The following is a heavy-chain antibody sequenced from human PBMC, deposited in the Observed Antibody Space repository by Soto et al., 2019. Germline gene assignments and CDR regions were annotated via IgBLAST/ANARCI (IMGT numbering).Heavy chain of an antibody. V-gene: IGHV1-69*12. Sequence: QVQLVQSGAEVKKPESSVRVSCNASGGTFNNYAITWVRQAPGQGLEWLGGTIPMFGTTNYAEKFQGRVTITADESTNTAYMELSSLRSEDTTIYYCTRCGIRYHSIGYYLGIDGMDVWGQGTTVIVSS. J-gene: IGHJ6*02. CDR3: TRCGIRYHSIGYYLGIDGMDV. CDR1: GGTFNNYA. D-gene: IGHD3-22*01. CDR2: TIPMFGTT.